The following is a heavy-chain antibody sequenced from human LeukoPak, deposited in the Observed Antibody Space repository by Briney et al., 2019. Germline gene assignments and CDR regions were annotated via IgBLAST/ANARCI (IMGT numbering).Heavy chain of an antibody. CDR2: TYYNSKWYT. Sequence: SQTLSLTCAISGDSVSTASNAWYWIRQSPSRGLEWLGRTYYNSKWYTDYAVSVSGRTTINPDTSRNQLSLQLSFVTPEDTAVYYCARDLDYYESAMDVWGQGTTVTVSS. CDR1: GDSVSTASNA. V-gene: IGHV6-1*01. CDR3: ARDLDYYESAMDV. D-gene: IGHD3-22*01. J-gene: IGHJ6*02.